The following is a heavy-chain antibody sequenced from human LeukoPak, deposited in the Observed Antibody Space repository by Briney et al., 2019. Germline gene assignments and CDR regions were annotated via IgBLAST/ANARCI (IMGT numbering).Heavy chain of an antibody. CDR2: MNPNSGNT. Sequence: ASVKVSCKASGYTFTSYDINWVRQATGQGLEWMGWMNPNSGNTGYAQKFQGRVTMTRDTSTSTVYMELSSLRSEGTAVYYCARDAPFKYCSSTSCSGFDYWGQGTLVTVSS. V-gene: IGHV1-8*01. D-gene: IGHD2-2*01. CDR1: GYTFTSYD. CDR3: ARDAPFKYCSSTSCSGFDY. J-gene: IGHJ4*02.